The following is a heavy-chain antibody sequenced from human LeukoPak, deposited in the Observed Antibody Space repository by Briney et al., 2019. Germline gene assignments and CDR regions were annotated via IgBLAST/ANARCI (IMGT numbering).Heavy chain of an antibody. J-gene: IGHJ4*02. V-gene: IGHV3-49*04. CDR1: GFTFGDYA. CDR2: IRSKAYGGTT. D-gene: IGHD5-12*01. Sequence: PGGSLRLSCTASGFTFGDYAMGWVRQAPGKGLEWAGFIRSKAYGGTTEYAASVKGRFTISRDDSKSIAYLQMNSLKTEHTAVYYCTRDTSGYDFVDFDYWGQGTLVTVSS. CDR3: TRDTSGYDFVDFDY.